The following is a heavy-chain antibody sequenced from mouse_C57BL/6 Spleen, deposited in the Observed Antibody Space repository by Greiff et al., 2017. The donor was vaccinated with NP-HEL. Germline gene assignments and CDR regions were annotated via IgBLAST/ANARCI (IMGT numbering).Heavy chain of an antibody. J-gene: IGHJ4*01. V-gene: IGHV1-74*01. CDR1: GYTFTSYW. Sequence: QVQLQQPGAELVKPGASVKVSCKASGYTFTSYWMHWVKQRPGQGLEWIGRIHPSDSDTNYNQKFKGKATLTVDKSSSTAYMQLSSLTSEDSAVYYCAIKGLTTVARGYAMDYWGQGTSVTVSS. D-gene: IGHD1-1*01. CDR2: IHPSDSDT. CDR3: AIKGLTTVARGYAMDY.